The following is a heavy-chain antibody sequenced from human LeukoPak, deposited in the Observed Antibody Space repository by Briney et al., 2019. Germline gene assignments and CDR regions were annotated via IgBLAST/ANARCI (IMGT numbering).Heavy chain of an antibody. J-gene: IGHJ4*02. D-gene: IGHD2-21*01. Sequence: ASVKVSCKTSGYIFTPHHIHWMRQAPGQGLELLGWVSTANNPEYSQKFQGRVVITRDASATTSYLELNSLRSEDTAVYYCAMSVERPPIPSFDYWGQGTLVTVSS. CDR2: VSTANNP. CDR3: AMSVERPPIPSFDY. V-gene: IGHV1-3*04. CDR1: GYIFTPHH.